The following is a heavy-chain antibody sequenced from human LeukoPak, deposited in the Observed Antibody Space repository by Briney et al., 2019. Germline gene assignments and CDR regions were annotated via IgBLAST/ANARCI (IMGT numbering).Heavy chain of an antibody. J-gene: IGHJ4*02. CDR3: AKDLNRYCSGGSCYFYDY. CDR2: IRYDGSNK. Sequence: PGGSLRLSCAASGFTFSSYGMHWVRQAPGKGLEWVAFIRYDGSNKYYADSVKGRFTISRDNSKNTLYLQMNSLRAEDTAVYYCAKDLNRYCSGGSCYFYDYWGQGTQVTVSS. D-gene: IGHD2-15*01. V-gene: IGHV3-30*02. CDR1: GFTFSSYG.